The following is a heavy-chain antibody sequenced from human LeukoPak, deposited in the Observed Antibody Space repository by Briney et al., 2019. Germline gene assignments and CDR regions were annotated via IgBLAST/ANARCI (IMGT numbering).Heavy chain of an antibody. Sequence: ASVKVSCKASGYTFTSYGISWVRQAPGQGLEWMGWISAYNGNTNYAQKLQGRVTMTTDTSTSTAYMELRSLRSDDTAVYYCARDWGQYSWNYVSYYYYYMDVWGKGTTVTVSS. CDR1: GYTFTSYG. V-gene: IGHV1-18*01. CDR2: ISAYNGNT. CDR3: ARDWGQYSWNYVSYYYYYMDV. D-gene: IGHD1-7*01. J-gene: IGHJ6*03.